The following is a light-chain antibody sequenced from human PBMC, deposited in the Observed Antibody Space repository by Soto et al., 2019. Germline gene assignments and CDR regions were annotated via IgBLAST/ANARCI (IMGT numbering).Light chain of an antibody. CDR1: SSNIGAGYD. Sequence: QSVLTQPPSVSGAPGQRVTISCTGSSSNIGAGYDVHWYQQLPGTAPKLLIYGNNNRPSGVPERFSGSKSGTSASLAITGLQAEVEGDYYCQSYDRSLSGWVFGGGTQLTVL. CDR2: GNN. J-gene: IGLJ3*02. CDR3: QSYDRSLSGWV. V-gene: IGLV1-40*01.